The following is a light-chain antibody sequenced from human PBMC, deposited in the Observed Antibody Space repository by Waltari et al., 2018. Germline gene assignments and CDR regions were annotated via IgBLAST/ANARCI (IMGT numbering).Light chain of an antibody. CDR3: SSYTGDNILL. Sequence: QSALTQPASVSGSPGPSITISCTGTSSDLGRYNTVSWYQQYPGKAPQIIIYEVKNRPSGVSTRFSGSTSGNTASLTISALQADDEAYFYCSSYTGDNILLFGGGTKVTVL. CDR1: SSDLGRYNT. CDR2: EVK. J-gene: IGLJ3*02. V-gene: IGLV2-14*01.